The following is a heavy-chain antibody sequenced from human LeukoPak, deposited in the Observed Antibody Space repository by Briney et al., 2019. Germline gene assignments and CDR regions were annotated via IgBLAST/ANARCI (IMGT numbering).Heavy chain of an antibody. CDR3: AILTTVTTGGAFDI. CDR2: IYHSGST. CDR1: GGSISSSNW. D-gene: IGHD4-17*01. Sequence: SETLSLTCAVSGGSISSSNWWSWVRQPPGKGLEWIGEIYHSGSTNYNPSVKSRVTISVDKSKNQFSLKLSSVTAADTAVYYCAILTTVTTGGAFDIWGQGTMVTVSS. J-gene: IGHJ3*02. V-gene: IGHV4-4*02.